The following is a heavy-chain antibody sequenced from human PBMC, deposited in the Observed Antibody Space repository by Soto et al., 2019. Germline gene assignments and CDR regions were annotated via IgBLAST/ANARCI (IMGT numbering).Heavy chain of an antibody. J-gene: IGHJ6*02. V-gene: IGHV1-69*12. Sequence: QVQLVQSGAEVKEPGSSVNVSCKTSGGTFGNTAVTWVRQVPGQGLEWIGGIVPLFGTANYAQKFRGRVMITADESTSTAYMDLSSLRSDDTAIYYCAREGPAPYYYYGMDVWGQGSTVTVSS. CDR2: IVPLFGTA. CDR3: AREGPAPYYYYGMDV. CDR1: GGTFGNTA.